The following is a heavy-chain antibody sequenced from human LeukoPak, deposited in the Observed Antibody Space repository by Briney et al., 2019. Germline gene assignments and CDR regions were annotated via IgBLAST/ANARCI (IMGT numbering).Heavy chain of an antibody. V-gene: IGHV3-9*01. D-gene: IGHD2-21*02. CDR3: ARELIGGDGGY. J-gene: IGHJ4*02. CDR2: ISWNSGSI. Sequence: GRSLRLSCAASGFTFDDYAMHWVRQAPGKGLEWVSGISWNSGSIGYADSVKGRFTISRDNAKNSLYLQMNSLRAEDTAVYYCARELIGGDGGYWGQGTLVTVSS. CDR1: GFTFDDYA.